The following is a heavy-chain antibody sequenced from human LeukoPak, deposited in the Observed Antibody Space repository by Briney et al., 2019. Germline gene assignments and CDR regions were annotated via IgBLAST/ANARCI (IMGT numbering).Heavy chain of an antibody. J-gene: IGHJ3*02. CDR3: ARSSQYYSFDI. Sequence: SETLSLTCTVSGGSISSGGYYWSWIRQRPGKGLEWIGYIYYSGSTYYNPSLKSRVTISVDTSKNQFSLKLSSVTAADTAVYYCARSSQYYSFDIWGQGTMVTVSS. D-gene: IGHD3-10*01. CDR1: GGSISSGGYY. CDR2: IYYSGST. V-gene: IGHV4-31*03.